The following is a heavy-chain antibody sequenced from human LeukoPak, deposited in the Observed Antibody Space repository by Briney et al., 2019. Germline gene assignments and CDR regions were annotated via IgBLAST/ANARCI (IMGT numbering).Heavy chain of an antibody. CDR3: ARIETYYYGSGSPWYFDY. Sequence: AASVTVSCKASGGTFSSYAISWVRQAPGQGLEWMGGIIPIFGTASYAQKFQGRVTITADESTSTAYMELSSLRSEDTAVYYCARIETYYYGSGSPWYFDYCSGGTLVTVSS. CDR2: IIPIFGTA. V-gene: IGHV1-69*01. J-gene: IGHJ4*02. CDR1: GGTFSSYA. D-gene: IGHD3-10*01.